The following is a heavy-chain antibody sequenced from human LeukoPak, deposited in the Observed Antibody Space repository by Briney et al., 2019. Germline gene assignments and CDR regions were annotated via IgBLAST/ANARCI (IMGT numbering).Heavy chain of an antibody. V-gene: IGHV1-2*04. CDR2: INPNSGGT. CDR3: ARANFLYCSSTSCLFDY. J-gene: IGHJ4*02. D-gene: IGHD2-2*01. CDR1: GYTFTDY. Sequence: ASVKVSCKASGYTFTDYMHWVRLAPGQGLEWMGWINPNSGGTNYVQKFQGWVTMTRDTSINTAYVELSRLTSDDTAVYYCARANFLYCSSTSCLFDYWGQGTLVTVSS.